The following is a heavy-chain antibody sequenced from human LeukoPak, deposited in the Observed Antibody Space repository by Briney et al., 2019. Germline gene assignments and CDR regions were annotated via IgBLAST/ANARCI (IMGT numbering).Heavy chain of an antibody. J-gene: IGHJ4*02. V-gene: IGHV1-2*02. CDR2: INPNSGGT. CDR1: GYTFTSYY. D-gene: IGHD1-26*01. Sequence: ASVKVSCKTSGYTFTSYYIHWVRQAPGQGLEWMGRINPNSGGTNYAQKFQGRVTMTRDTSISTAYMDLSRLRSDDTAVYYCARGSIVGATFDYFDYWGQGTLVTVSS. CDR3: ARGSIVGATFDYFDY.